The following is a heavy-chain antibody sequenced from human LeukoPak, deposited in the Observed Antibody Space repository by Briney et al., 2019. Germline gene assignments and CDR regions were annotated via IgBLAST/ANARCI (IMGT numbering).Heavy chain of an antibody. V-gene: IGHV4-59*08. CDR2: IYYSGST. D-gene: IGHD1-26*01. Sequence: SETLSLTCTGTGGSIIGHYWSWIRQPPGKELGWTGYIYYSGSTNYNPSLKSRVIISVDTSKNQFSLKLSSVTAADTAVYYFARLSGSSSKFDYWGQGTLVSVFS. CDR3: ARLSGSSSKFDY. CDR1: GGSIIGHY. J-gene: IGHJ4*02.